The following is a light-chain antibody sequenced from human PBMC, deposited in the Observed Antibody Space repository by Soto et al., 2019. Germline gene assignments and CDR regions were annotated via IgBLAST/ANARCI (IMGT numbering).Light chain of an antibody. CDR3: QQQGT. V-gene: IGKV3-20*01. CDR1: RSLSSSY. CDR2: AAS. Sequence: EIVLTQSPGTPPLSPGERATLSCRASRSLSSSYVVWYQQKPGQAPRLLIYAASRRATGIPDRFSGSGSATEYTLTISRLEAEDFAVYYCQQQGTFGQGTRLEIK. J-gene: IGKJ2*01.